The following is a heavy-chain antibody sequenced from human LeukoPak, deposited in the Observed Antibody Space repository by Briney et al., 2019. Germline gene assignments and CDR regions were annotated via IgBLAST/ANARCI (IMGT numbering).Heavy chain of an antibody. CDR1: GGSFSGYY. CDR3: ARGAPYYYDSSGYGRLGFDY. J-gene: IGHJ4*02. CDR2: INHSGST. D-gene: IGHD3-22*01. V-gene: IGHV4-34*01. Sequence: PSETLSLTCAVYGGSFSGYYWSWIRQPPGKGLEWIGEINHSGSTNYNPSLKSRVTISVDTSKNQFSLKLSSVTAADTAVYYCARGAPYYYDSSGYGRLGFDYWGQGTLVTVSS.